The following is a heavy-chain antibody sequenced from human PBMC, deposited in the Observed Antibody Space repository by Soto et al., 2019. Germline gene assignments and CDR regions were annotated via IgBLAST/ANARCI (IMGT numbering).Heavy chain of an antibody. J-gene: IGHJ4*02. Sequence: QVQLVQSGAEVKKPGSSVKVSCKASGGTFSSYAISWVRQAPGQGLEWRGGIIPIFVTANYAQKFQGRVTITGDESTSTAYMELSSLRSGDTAVYYCARVGRGSPLKYYFDYWGQGTLVTVSS. CDR3: ARVGRGSPLKYYFDY. CDR2: IIPIFVTA. CDR1: GGTFSSYA. D-gene: IGHD3-16*02. V-gene: IGHV1-69*12.